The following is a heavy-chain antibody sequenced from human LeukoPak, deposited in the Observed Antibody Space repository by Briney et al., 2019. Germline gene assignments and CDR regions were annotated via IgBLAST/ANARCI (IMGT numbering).Heavy chain of an antibody. CDR1: GFTFSSYA. Sequence: TGGSLRLSCAASGFTFSSYAMSWVRQAPGKGLEWVSAISGSGGSTYYADSVKGRFTISRDNSKNTLYLQMNSLRAEDTAVYYCALGGGLPAAILRGSYSDYWGRGTLVTVSS. CDR2: ISGSGGST. D-gene: IGHD2-2*01. J-gene: IGHJ4*02. V-gene: IGHV3-23*01. CDR3: ALGGGLPAAILRGSYSDY.